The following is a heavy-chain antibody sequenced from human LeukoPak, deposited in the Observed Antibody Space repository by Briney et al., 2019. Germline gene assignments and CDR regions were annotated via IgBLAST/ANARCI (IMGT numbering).Heavy chain of an antibody. Sequence: GGSLRLSCAASGFTFSAYSKSWVRQAPGKGLEWVANIKQDGSEKYYVGSVKGRFTISRDNAKNSLYLQMNSLRAEDTAVYYCARDPGPRVPPGSYSDYWGQGTLVTVSS. D-gene: IGHD1-26*01. CDR3: ARDPGPRVPPGSYSDY. J-gene: IGHJ4*02. CDR1: GFTFSAYS. CDR2: IKQDGSEK. V-gene: IGHV3-7*01.